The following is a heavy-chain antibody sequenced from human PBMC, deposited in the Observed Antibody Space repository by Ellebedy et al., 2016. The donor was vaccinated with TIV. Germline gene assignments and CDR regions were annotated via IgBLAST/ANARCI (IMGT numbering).Heavy chain of an antibody. V-gene: IGHV4-59*01. CDR3: ARPPRGRDYYYGMDV. J-gene: IGHJ6*02. CDR1: GGSISSYS. CDR2: IYYSGST. Sequence: MPSETLSPTCTAPGGSISSYSWSWIRQPPGKGLVWIGSIYYSGSTNYNPSLKSRVTISVDTSTNQFSMKLRSVTAADTAVYYCARPPRGRDYYYGMDVWGQGTTVTVSS. D-gene: IGHD3-16*01.